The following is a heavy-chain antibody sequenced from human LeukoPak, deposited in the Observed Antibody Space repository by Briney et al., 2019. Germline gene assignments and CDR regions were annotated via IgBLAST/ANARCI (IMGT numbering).Heavy chain of an antibody. V-gene: IGHV1-69*04. CDR2: IIPILGIA. Sequence: RASVKVSCKASGGTFSSYAISWVRQAPGQGLEWMGRIIPILGIANYAQKFQGRVTITADKSTSTAYMELSSLRSEDTAVYYCARERTAMTVFDYWGQGTLVTVPS. D-gene: IGHD5-18*01. CDR3: ARERTAMTVFDY. CDR1: GGTFSSYA. J-gene: IGHJ4*02.